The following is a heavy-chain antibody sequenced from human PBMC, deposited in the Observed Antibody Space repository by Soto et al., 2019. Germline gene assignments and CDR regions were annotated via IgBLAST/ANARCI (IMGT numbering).Heavy chain of an antibody. D-gene: IGHD3-10*01. CDR2: ISAYNGNT. V-gene: IGHV1-18*01. CDR3: ARDLLYFSGSYYKDDFDI. CDR1: GYSFTSYG. Sequence: ASVKVSCKASGYSFTSYGISWVRQAPGQGLEWMGWISAYNGNTYYAQRLQGRVTMTTDTSTTTTYMELRSLRSDDTAVYYCARDLLYFSGSYYKDDFDIWGQGTMVTVSS. J-gene: IGHJ3*02.